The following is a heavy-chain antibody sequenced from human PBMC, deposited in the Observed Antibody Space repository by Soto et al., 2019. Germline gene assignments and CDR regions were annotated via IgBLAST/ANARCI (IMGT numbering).Heavy chain of an antibody. CDR3: ARESLDTAMVTGYYYYGMDV. Sequence: PGDSRKIACKGSGYSFTSYWIGWVRQMPGKGLECMGIIYPGDSDTRYSPSFQGQVTISADKSIRTAYLQWSSLKASDTAMYYCARESLDTAMVTGYYYYGMDVWGQGTTVNVSS. CDR2: IYPGDSDT. V-gene: IGHV5-51*01. CDR1: GYSFTSYW. D-gene: IGHD5-18*01. J-gene: IGHJ6*02.